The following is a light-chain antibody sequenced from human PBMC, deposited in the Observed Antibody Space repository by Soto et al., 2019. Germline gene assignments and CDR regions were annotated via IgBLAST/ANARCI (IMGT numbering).Light chain of an antibody. Sequence: EIVMTQSPDTLSVSPGERAALSCRASQSVSSNLAWYQQKPGQAPRLLIYDASTRATAVPARFTASGSGTEFTLTISSLQSEDFAVYYCQQYNNWPRTFGQGTKVDIK. CDR2: DAS. V-gene: IGKV3-15*01. J-gene: IGKJ1*01. CDR3: QQYNNWPRT. CDR1: QSVSSN.